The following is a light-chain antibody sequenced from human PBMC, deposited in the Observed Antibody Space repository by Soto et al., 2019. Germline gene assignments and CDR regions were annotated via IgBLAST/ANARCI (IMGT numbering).Light chain of an antibody. CDR3: QKLHNFPLT. CDR1: QGISSS. J-gene: IGKJ5*01. CDR2: AAS. Sequence: DIQLTHSPSFLSASVGDRVTITCRASQGISSSFAWYQQKPGEAPRLLIYAASTLQSGVPSRFSGSGYGTEFTLTISSLQPDDFASYYCQKLHNFPLTFGQGTRLEI. V-gene: IGKV1-9*01.